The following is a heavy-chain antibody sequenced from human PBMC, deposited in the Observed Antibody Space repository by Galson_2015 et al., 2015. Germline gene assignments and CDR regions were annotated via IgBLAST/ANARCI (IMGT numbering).Heavy chain of an antibody. Sequence: LRLSCAASGFTFTNYAMHWVRQAPGKGLEWVAVISYDGSDKYYADSVKGRFTISRDNSKNTLYLQMNSLRAEDTAVYYCARDPYYGSGTYYTFSYFDYWGQGTLVTVSS. CDR2: ISYDGSDK. J-gene: IGHJ4*02. CDR1: GFTFTNYA. CDR3: ARDPYYGSGTYYTFSYFDY. V-gene: IGHV3-30*04. D-gene: IGHD3-10*01.